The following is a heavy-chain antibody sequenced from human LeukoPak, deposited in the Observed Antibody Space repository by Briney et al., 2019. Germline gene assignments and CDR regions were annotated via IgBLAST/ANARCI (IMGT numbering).Heavy chain of an antibody. CDR3: AKDRSCSGSSCNVGS. CDR1: GFTFRSYS. CDR2: ISSTSSTI. D-gene: IGHD2-2*01. Sequence: PGGSLRLSCAASGFTFRSYSMHWVRQAPGKGLEWVSYISSTSSTIYYADSVKGRFTISRDNAKNSLYLQMNGLRAEDTAVYYCAKDRSCSGSSCNVGSWGQGTMVTVSS. V-gene: IGHV3-48*01. J-gene: IGHJ3*01.